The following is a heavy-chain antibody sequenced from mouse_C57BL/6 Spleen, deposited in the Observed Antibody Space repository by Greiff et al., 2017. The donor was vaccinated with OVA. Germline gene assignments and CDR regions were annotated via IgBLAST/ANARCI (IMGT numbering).Heavy chain of an antibody. CDR2: INPNYGTT. J-gene: IGHJ2*01. D-gene: IGHD1-1*01. Sequence: VQLKESGPELVKPGASVKISCKASGYSFTDYNMNWVKQSTGKSLEWIGVINPNYGTTSYNQKFKGKATLTVDQSSSTAYLQLNSLTSEDAAVDYCGRSGAVGATDYFDYWGKGTTLTVSS. CDR3: GRSGAVGATDYFDY. V-gene: IGHV1-39*01. CDR1: GYSFTDYN.